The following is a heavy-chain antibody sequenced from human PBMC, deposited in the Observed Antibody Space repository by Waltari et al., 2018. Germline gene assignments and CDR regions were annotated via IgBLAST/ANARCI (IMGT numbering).Heavy chain of an antibody. CDR2: LYSGGGT. D-gene: IGHD1-1*01. CDR1: GFSVTSNY. V-gene: IGHV3-53*01. J-gene: IGHJ4*02. Sequence: EVQLVESGGGLIQPGGSLRLSCAVSGFSVTSNYLTWLRQAPGKGLEWVAVLYSGGGTYYTDSVKGRFTISRDNSNNTLDLQMTGLRADDTAVYFCARLKQLVYYFDPWGQGTQVTVSS. CDR3: ARLKQLVYYFDP.